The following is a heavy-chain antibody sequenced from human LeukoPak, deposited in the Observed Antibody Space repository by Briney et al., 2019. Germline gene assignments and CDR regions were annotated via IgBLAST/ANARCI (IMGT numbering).Heavy chain of an antibody. CDR2: IYYSGST. J-gene: IGHJ6*03. D-gene: IGHD3-10*01. Sequence: PSETLSLTCTVSGGSISSSSYYWGWIRQPPGKGLEWIGSIYYSGSTYYNPSLKSRVTISVDTSKNQFSLKLSSVTAADTAVYYCVRGYYGSGSHCCHMDVWGKGTTITVS. CDR3: VRGYYGSGSHCCHMDV. CDR1: GGSISSSSYY. V-gene: IGHV4-39*07.